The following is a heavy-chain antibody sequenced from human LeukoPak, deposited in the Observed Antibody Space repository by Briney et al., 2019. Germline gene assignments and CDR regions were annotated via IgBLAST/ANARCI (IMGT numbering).Heavy chain of an antibody. CDR2: IRYDGSNK. V-gene: IGHV3-30*02. J-gene: IGHJ4*02. CDR1: GFTFSSYG. CDR3: SKDLTTMVTHLTFHY. D-gene: IGHD4-23*01. Sequence: GGSLRLSCAASGFTFSSYGMHWVRQAPGKWLEWVAFIRYDGSNKYYADSVKGRFTISRDNSKNTLYLQMNSLRAEDTAVYYCSKDLTTMVTHLTFHYWGQGTLVTVSS.